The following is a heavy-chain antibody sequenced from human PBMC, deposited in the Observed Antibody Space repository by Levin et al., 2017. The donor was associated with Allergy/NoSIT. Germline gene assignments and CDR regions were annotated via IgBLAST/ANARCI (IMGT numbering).Heavy chain of an antibody. V-gene: IGHV3-66*01. D-gene: IGHD3-10*01. Sequence: GESLKISCAASGFTVSSNYMNWVRQAPGKGLEWVSVIYSGGGTYYADSVKGRFTISRDNSKNTLYLHMNSLRAEDTAVYYCAGDYYGSGSYLGYWGQGTLVTVSS. CDR1: GFTVSSNY. CDR3: AGDYYGSGSYLGY. J-gene: IGHJ4*02. CDR2: IYSGGGT.